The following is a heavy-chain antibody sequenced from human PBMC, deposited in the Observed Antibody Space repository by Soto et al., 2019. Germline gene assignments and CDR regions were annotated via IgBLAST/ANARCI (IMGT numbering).Heavy chain of an antibody. V-gene: IGHV3-30*18. CDR1: GFTFSSYA. D-gene: IGHD2-8*02. CDR2: ISHDGNVN. CDR3: AKDEYWESHFYYFMDL. J-gene: IGHJ6*03. Sequence: QVQLVESGGGVVQPGRSLRLSCEASGFTFSSYAMHWVRQAPGKGLEWVAVISHDGNVNYYSESVKGRFTMSRDNSKHTLYLQMDSLRTEDTAVYFCAKDEYWESHFYYFMDLWGKGTPVTVSS.